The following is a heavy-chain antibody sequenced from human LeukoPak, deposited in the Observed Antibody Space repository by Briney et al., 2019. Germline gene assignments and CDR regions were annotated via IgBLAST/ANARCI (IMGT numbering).Heavy chain of an antibody. CDR1: GFTFSIYW. J-gene: IGHJ4*02. CDR3: ARKGGSSSWYDY. V-gene: IGHV3-74*01. CDR2: INSDGSST. Sequence: QPGGSLRLSCAASGFTFSIYWMHWVRQAPGKGLVWVSRINSDGSSTSYADSVKGRFTISRDNAKNTLYLQMNSLRAEDTAVYYCARKGGSSSWYDYWGQGTLVTVSS. D-gene: IGHD6-13*01.